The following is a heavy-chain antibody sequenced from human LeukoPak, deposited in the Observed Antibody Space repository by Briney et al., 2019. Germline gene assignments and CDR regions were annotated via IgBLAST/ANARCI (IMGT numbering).Heavy chain of an antibody. CDR2: ISYDGSNK. D-gene: IGHD3-10*01. CDR3: AKDPAVVWFGSHPDY. Sequence: PGGSLRLSCAASGFTFSSYGMHWVRQAPGKGLEWVAVISYDGSNKYYADSVKGRFTISRDNSKNTLYLQINSLRAEDTAVYYCAKDPAVVWFGSHPDYWGQGTLVTVSS. V-gene: IGHV3-30*18. CDR1: GFTFSSYG. J-gene: IGHJ4*02.